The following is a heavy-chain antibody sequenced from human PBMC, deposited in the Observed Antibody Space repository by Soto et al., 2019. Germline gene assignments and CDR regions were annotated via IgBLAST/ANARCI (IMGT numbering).Heavy chain of an antibody. D-gene: IGHD1-26*01. CDR2: ISLDGSAK. J-gene: IGHJ4*02. CDR1: GFTFSAFG. V-gene: IGHV3-30*03. Sequence: PGGSLRLSCAASGFTFSAFGMHWVRQTPGRGLEWVAYISLDGSAKQYAGSVRGRFSISRDNSGNTLYLQMNSLRLDDSAIYYCASAFPVGAPYYFDYWGQGTLVTVSS. CDR3: ASAFPVGAPYYFDY.